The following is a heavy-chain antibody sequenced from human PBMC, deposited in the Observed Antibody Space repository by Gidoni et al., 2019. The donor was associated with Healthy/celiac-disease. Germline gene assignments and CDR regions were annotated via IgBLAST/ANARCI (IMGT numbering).Heavy chain of an antibody. CDR2: INAGNGNT. Sequence: QVQLVQSGDEVKKPGASVKVSCTASGYTFPSSAMHWVRQAPGQRVEGMGWINAGNGNTKYSQKFQGRDTITRDTSASTAYMELSSLRSEDTAVYYCARDSFDLWSGYCDYWGQGTLVTVSS. CDR3: ARDSFDLWSGYCDY. V-gene: IGHV1-3*01. J-gene: IGHJ4*02. D-gene: IGHD3-3*01. CDR1: GYTFPSSA.